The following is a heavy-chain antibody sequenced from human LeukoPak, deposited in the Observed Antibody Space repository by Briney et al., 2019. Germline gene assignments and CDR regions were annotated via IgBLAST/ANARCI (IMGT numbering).Heavy chain of an antibody. CDR2: ISGSGGST. J-gene: IGHJ4*02. CDR3: AKVGLGGDYEGYLDY. V-gene: IGHV3-23*01. D-gene: IGHD4-17*01. Sequence: GGSLRLSCAAPGFTFSSYAMSWVRQAPGKGLEWVSAISGSGGSTYYADSVKGRFTISRDNSKNTLYLQMNSLRAEDTAVYYCAKVGLGGDYEGYLDYWGQGTLVTVSS. CDR1: GFTFSSYA.